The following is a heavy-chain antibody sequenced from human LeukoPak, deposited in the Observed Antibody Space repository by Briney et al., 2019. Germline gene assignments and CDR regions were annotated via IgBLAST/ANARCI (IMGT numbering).Heavy chain of an antibody. Sequence: PGGSLRLSCAASGFIFSTYSLSWVRQAPGKGLEWVSYISSTSNDIYYADSVKGRFTISRDNAKNSLYLQMNSLRDEDTAVYYCARVGCSGGRCPGYGMDVWGQGTTVTVSS. V-gene: IGHV3-48*02. J-gene: IGHJ6*02. D-gene: IGHD2-15*01. CDR3: ARVGCSGGRCPGYGMDV. CDR1: GFIFSTYS. CDR2: ISSTSNDI.